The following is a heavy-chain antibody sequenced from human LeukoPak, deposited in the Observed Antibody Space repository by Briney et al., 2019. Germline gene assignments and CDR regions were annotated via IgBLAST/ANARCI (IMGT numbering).Heavy chain of an antibody. CDR3: ARGEAPYYDSSAPGDY. V-gene: IGHV3-74*01. J-gene: IGHJ4*02. CDR2: INSDGSST. Sequence: GGSLRLSCAASGFTFSSYWMHWVRQAPGKGLVWVSRINSDGSSTSYADSVKGRFTISRDNAKNTLYLQMNSLRAEDAAVYYCARGEAPYYDSSAPGDYWGQGTLVTVSS. CDR1: GFTFSSYW. D-gene: IGHD3-22*01.